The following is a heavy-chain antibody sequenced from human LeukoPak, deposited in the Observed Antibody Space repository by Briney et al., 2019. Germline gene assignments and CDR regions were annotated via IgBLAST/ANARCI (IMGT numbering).Heavy chain of an antibody. CDR2: IYPNSGGT. D-gene: IGHD5-18*01. Sequence: GASVKVSCKASEDTFTGYYMHWVRQAPGQGLEWMGWIYPNSGGTNYAQKFQGWVTMTRDTSISTAYMELSRLRSADTAVYYCARGHTAMDHDAFDIWGQGTMVTVSS. J-gene: IGHJ3*02. CDR3: ARGHTAMDHDAFDI. V-gene: IGHV1-2*04. CDR1: EDTFTGYY.